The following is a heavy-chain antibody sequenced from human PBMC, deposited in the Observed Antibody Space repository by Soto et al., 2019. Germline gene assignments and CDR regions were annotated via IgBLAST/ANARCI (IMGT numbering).Heavy chain of an antibody. D-gene: IGHD2-2*01. CDR1: GGSISSDYYS. CDR2: IYYSGRT. J-gene: IGHJ5*02. CDR3: ATGREPQVVPAAHRRCSNWFDP. V-gene: IGHV4-30-4*03. Sequence: PSEALSLTCTASGGSISSDYYSWSWIRQPPGNCLEWIRYIYYSGRTAYNPSLKSRVTISVDTSKNQFSLKLSSVTAADTAVYYWATGREPQVVPAAHRRCSNWFDPWGQGTLVTVS.